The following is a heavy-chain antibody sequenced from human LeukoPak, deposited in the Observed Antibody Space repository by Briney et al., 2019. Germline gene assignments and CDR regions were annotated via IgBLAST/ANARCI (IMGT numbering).Heavy chain of an antibody. CDR1: GGTFTSYG. CDR2: ISAYNGNT. J-gene: IGHJ6*04. Sequence: GASVKVSCKASGGTFTSYGISWVRQAPGQGLEWVGWISAYNGNTNYAQKLQGRVTMTTDTSTSTAYMELRSLRSDDTAVYYCVRDGVYYGSGSHTADVWGKGTTVTVSS. V-gene: IGHV1-18*01. CDR3: VRDGVYYGSGSHTADV. D-gene: IGHD3-10*01.